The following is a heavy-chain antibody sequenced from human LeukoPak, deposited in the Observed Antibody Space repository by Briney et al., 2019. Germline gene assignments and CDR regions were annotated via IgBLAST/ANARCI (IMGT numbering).Heavy chain of an antibody. CDR1: GFTVSSNY. CDR3: ARLPRGIAVARDY. Sequence: GGSLRLSRAASGFTVSSNYMSWVRQAPGKGLEWVSVIYSGGSTYYADSVKGRFTISRDNSKNTLYLQMNSLRAEDTAVYYCARLPRGIAVARDYWGQGTLVTVSS. J-gene: IGHJ4*02. D-gene: IGHD6-19*01. CDR2: IYSGGST. V-gene: IGHV3-66*04.